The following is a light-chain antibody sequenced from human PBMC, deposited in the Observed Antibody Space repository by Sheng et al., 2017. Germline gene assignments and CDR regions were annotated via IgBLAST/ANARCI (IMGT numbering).Light chain of an antibody. V-gene: IGLV6-57*01. Sequence: QSVSESPGKTVTISCTRSSGSIASNYVQWYQQRPGSSPTTVIYEDNQRPSGVPDRFSGSIDSSSNSASLTISGLKTEDEADYYCQSYDSSNPYVVFGGGTKLTVL. CDR3: QSYDSSNPYVV. J-gene: IGLJ2*01. CDR1: SGSIASNY. CDR2: EDN.